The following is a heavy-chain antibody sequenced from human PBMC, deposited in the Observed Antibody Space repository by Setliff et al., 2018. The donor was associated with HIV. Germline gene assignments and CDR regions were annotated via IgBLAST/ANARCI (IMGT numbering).Heavy chain of an antibody. CDR2: IHHSGST. Sequence: SETLSLTCAVSRGSISTTNWWSWVRQSPGKGLEWIGEIHHSGSTNYNPSLKSRVTMSVDKSKNQFSLKLSSVTAADTAVYYCARLESTSSDYFDYWGQGTLVTVSS. V-gene: IGHV4-4*02. J-gene: IGHJ4*02. D-gene: IGHD6-6*01. CDR1: RGSISTTNW. CDR3: ARLESTSSDYFDY.